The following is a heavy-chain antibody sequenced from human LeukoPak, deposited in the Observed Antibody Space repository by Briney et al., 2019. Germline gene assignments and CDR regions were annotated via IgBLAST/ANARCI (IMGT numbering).Heavy chain of an antibody. J-gene: IGHJ5*02. Sequence: PSETLSPTCTVSGGSISSYYWSWIRQPAGKGLEWIGRIYTSGSTNYNPSLKSRVTMSVDTSKNQFSLKLSSVTAADTAVYYCARASGEEFGSGSLNWFDPWGQGTLVTVSS. CDR2: IYTSGST. CDR1: GGSISSYY. CDR3: ARASGEEFGSGSLNWFDP. D-gene: IGHD3-10*01. V-gene: IGHV4-4*07.